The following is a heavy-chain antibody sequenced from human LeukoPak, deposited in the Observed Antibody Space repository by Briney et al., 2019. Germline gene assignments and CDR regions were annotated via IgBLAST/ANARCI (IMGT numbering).Heavy chain of an antibody. V-gene: IGHV1-18*01. J-gene: IGHJ4*02. CDR1: GYISTSYG. Sequence: ASVKLSCTDSGYISTSYGISWVQPAPGQGLEGTEWVSAYKANTNYAEKLQGRVTMTTDTSTSTAYMELRSLRSDDTAVYYCARDILDFWSDLNHHDYWGQGTLVTVSS. D-gene: IGHD3-3*01. CDR3: ARDILDFWSDLNHHDY. CDR2: VSAYKANT.